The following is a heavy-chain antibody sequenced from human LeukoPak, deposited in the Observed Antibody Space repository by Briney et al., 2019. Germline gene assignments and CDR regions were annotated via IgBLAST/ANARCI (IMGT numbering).Heavy chain of an antibody. Sequence: SETLSLTCTVSGGSISSYYWSWIWQPPGKRLEWIGYIYYSGSTNYNPSLKSRVTISVDTSKNQFSLKLSSVTAADTAVYYCARERTDYGSGSYYTDYWGQGTLVTVSS. D-gene: IGHD3-10*01. CDR1: GGSISSYY. CDR3: ARERTDYGSGSYYTDY. V-gene: IGHV4-59*01. CDR2: IYYSGST. J-gene: IGHJ4*02.